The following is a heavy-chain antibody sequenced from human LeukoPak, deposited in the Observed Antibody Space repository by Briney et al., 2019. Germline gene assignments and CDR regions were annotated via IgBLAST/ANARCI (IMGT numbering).Heavy chain of an antibody. D-gene: IGHD3-22*01. CDR1: GFTFSSYS. V-gene: IGHV3-21*01. J-gene: IGHJ4*02. Sequence: PGGPLRLSCAASGFTFSSYSMNWVRQAPGKGLEWVSSISSSSSYIYYADSVKGRFTISRDNAKNSLYLQMNSLRAEDTAVYYCAVDYYDSSGYYWNWGQGTLVTVSS. CDR2: ISSSSSYI. CDR3: AVDYYDSSGYYWN.